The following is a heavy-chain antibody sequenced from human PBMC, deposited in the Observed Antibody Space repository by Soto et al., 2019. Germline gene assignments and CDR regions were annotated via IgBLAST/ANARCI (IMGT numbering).Heavy chain of an antibody. D-gene: IGHD1-1*01. J-gene: IGHJ3*02. CDR1: GFTFSDYY. V-gene: IGHV3-11*01. CDR3: ASPTTSDNAFDI. CDR2: ISSSGSTI. Sequence: GGSLRLSCAASGFTFSDYYMSWIRQAPGKGLEWVSYISSSGSTIYYAGSVKGRFTISRDNAKNSLYLQMNSLRAEDTAVYYCASPTTSDNAFDIWGQGTMVTVSS.